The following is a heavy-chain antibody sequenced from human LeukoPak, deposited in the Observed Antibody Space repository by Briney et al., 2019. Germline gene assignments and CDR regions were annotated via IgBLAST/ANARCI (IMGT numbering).Heavy chain of an antibody. CDR2: ISWNSGSI. CDR1: GFTFDDYA. V-gene: IGHV3-9*01. J-gene: IGHJ6*03. CDR3: AKDTRSRGGYYYYHMDV. Sequence: GGSLRLSCAASGFTFDDYAMHWVRQAPGKGLEWVSGISWNSGSIGYADSVKGRFTISRDNAKNSLYLQMNSLRAEDTALYYCAKDTRSRGGYYYYHMDVWGKGTTVTVSS. D-gene: IGHD3-10*01.